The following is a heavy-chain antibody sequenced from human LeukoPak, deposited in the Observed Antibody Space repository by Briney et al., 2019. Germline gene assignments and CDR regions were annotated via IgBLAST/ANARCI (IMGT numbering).Heavy chain of an antibody. CDR1: GGSICSYY. D-gene: IGHD3-22*01. CDR3: ARDYDSSGYFGY. J-gene: IGHJ4*02. V-gene: IGHV4-59*01. CDR2: IYYSGST. Sequence: PSETLSLTCTVSGGSICSYYWSWIRQPPGKGLEWIGYIYYSGSTNYNPSLKSRVTISVDTSKNQFSLKLSSVTAADTAVYYCARDYDSSGYFGYWGQGTLVTVSS.